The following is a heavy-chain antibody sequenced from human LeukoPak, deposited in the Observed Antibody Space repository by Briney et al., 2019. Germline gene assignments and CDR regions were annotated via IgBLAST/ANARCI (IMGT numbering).Heavy chain of an antibody. CDR2: MNPNSGNT. CDR3: ARKPPRFLDPTQGFDY. CDR1: GYTFTSYD. J-gene: IGHJ4*02. D-gene: IGHD3-3*01. V-gene: IGHV1-8*03. Sequence: RASVKVSCKASGYTFTSYDINWVRQATGQGLEWMGWMNPNSGNTGYARKFQGRVTITRNTSISTAYMELSSLRSEDAAVYYCARKPPRFLDPTQGFDYWGQGTLVTVSS.